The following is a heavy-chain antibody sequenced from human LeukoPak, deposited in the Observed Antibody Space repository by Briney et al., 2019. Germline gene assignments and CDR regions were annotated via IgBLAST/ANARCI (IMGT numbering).Heavy chain of an antibody. D-gene: IGHD4-17*01. V-gene: IGHV3-23*01. CDR3: AKRVTTVTTWGFDY. CDR2: IDHSGGYT. CDR1: GFTFSNYA. Sequence: GGSLRLSCAASGFTFSNYAMSWVRQAPGKGLEWVSVIDHSGGYTSYADSVKGRFTISRDDSKNTLYLQMNSLRAEDSAVYYCAKRVTTVTTWGFDYWGQGTLVTVSS. J-gene: IGHJ4*02.